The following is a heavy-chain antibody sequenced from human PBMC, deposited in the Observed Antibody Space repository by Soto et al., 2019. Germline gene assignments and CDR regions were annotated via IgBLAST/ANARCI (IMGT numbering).Heavy chain of an antibody. V-gene: IGHV1-46*01. CDR2: INPSGGST. Sequence: ALVKVSCKASGYTFPSYYIHLVRQAPGQGLEWMGIINPSGGSTSYAQKFQGRVTMTRDTSTSTVYMELSSLRSEDMAVYYCARDQRRVAGRPNIDYWGQGTLVTVSS. J-gene: IGHJ4*02. CDR1: GYTFPSYY. D-gene: IGHD6-19*01. CDR3: ARDQRRVAGRPNIDY.